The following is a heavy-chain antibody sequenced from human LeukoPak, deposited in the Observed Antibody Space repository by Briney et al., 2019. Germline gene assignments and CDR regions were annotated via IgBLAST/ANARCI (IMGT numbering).Heavy chain of an antibody. CDR2: ISGSGGST. D-gene: IGHD3-22*01. Sequence: PGGSLRLSCAASGFTFSSYAMSWVRQAPGKGLEWVSAISGSGGSTYYADSVKGRFTISRDNSKNTLYLQMNSLRAEDTAVYYCAKDYYDSSGYFGYYYYYGMDVWGQGTTVTVSS. CDR3: AKDYYDSSGYFGYYYYYGMDV. J-gene: IGHJ6*02. V-gene: IGHV3-23*01. CDR1: GFTFSSYA.